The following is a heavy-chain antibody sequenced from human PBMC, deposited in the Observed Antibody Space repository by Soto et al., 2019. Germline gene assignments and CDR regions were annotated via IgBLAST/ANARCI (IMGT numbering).Heavy chain of an antibody. CDR1: GFTFTSSA. J-gene: IGHJ3*02. D-gene: IGHD1-20*01. Sequence: SVKVSCKASGFTFTSSAMQWVRQARGQRLEWIGWIVVGSGNTNYAQKFQERVTITRDMSTSTAYMELSSLRSEDTAVYYCAAVLYNWNHPIGAFDIWGQGTMVTVSS. V-gene: IGHV1-58*02. CDR2: IVVGSGNT. CDR3: AAVLYNWNHPIGAFDI.